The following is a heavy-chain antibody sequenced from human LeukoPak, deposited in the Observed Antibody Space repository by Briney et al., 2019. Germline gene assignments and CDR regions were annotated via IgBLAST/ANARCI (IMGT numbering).Heavy chain of an antibody. D-gene: IGHD6-19*01. Sequence: GGSLRLSCAASGFTFSSYAMSWVRQAPGKGLEWVSTISGSGGSTYYADSVKGRFTISRDNSKNTLYLQMNSLRTEDTAVYYCAKNGGIAVAGWFDPWGQGTLVTVSS. CDR3: AKNGGIAVAGWFDP. J-gene: IGHJ5*02. CDR2: ISGSGGST. CDR1: GFTFSSYA. V-gene: IGHV3-23*01.